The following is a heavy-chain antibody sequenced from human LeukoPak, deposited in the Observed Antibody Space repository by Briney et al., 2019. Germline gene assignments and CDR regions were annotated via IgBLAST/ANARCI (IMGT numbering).Heavy chain of an antibody. J-gene: IGHJ3*02. CDR3: ARGPDYDFWSGYPRQYAFDI. Sequence: GGSLRLSCAASGFTFSSYSMNWVRQAPGKGLEWVSSISSSSSYIYYADSVKGRFTISRDNAKNSLYLQMNSLRAEDTAVYYCARGPDYDFWSGYPRQYAFDIWGQGTMVTVSS. CDR1: GFTFSSYS. CDR2: ISSSSSYI. V-gene: IGHV3-21*01. D-gene: IGHD3-3*01.